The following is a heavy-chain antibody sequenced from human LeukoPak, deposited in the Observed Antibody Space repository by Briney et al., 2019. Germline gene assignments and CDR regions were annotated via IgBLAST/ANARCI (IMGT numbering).Heavy chain of an antibody. D-gene: IGHD3-9*01. Sequence: SETLSLTCTVSGGSISSYYWSWIRQPPGKGLEWIWYIYYSGSTNYNPSLKSRVTISVDTSKNQFSLKLSSVTAADTAVYYCARVNDILTGYPSPFYPWGQGTLVTVSS. J-gene: IGHJ5*02. CDR2: IYYSGST. V-gene: IGHV4-59*01. CDR1: GGSISSYY. CDR3: ARVNDILTGYPSPFYP.